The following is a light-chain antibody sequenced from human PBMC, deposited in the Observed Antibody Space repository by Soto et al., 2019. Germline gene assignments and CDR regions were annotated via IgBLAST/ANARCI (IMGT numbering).Light chain of an antibody. CDR3: QQYGNLPCT. J-gene: IGKJ1*01. CDR1: QSVSSSY. Sequence: EIVLTQSPGTLSLSPGERATLSCRASQSVSSSYLAWYQQKPGQAPRLLMYGVSSRATGIPDRFSGSGSRTDFTLTISRLEPEDFAVYYCQQYGNLPCTFGQGTKVEIK. CDR2: GVS. V-gene: IGKV3-20*01.